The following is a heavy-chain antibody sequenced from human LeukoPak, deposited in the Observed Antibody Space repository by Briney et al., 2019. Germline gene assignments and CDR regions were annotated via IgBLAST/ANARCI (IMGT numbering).Heavy chain of an antibody. CDR1: GYSFTTYD. CDR3: ARATASRFDY. V-gene: IGHV1-8*01. J-gene: IGHJ4*02. Sequence: ASVKVSCKASGYSFTTYDINWVRQAPGQGLEWMGWMNPNSGNAGYAQKFQGRVTMTRNTSITTAYMELSSLRSEDTAVYYCARATASRFDYWGQGTLVTVSS. CDR2: MNPNSGNA. D-gene: IGHD4-17*01.